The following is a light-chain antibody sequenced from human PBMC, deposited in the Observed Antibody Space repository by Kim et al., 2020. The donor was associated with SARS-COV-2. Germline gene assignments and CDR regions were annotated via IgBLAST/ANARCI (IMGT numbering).Light chain of an antibody. CDR3: KSFTNRNIFG. Sequence: QSALTQPASVSGSPGQSITISCTGTTNDVGDNKYVSWYQQYPGKPPKLIIFEVNRRPSGISPRFSASKSGNTASLTISGLQAEDEGHYYCKSFTNRNIFGFGGGTKLTVL. CDR1: TNDVGDNKY. V-gene: IGLV2-14*01. CDR2: EVN. J-gene: IGLJ2*01.